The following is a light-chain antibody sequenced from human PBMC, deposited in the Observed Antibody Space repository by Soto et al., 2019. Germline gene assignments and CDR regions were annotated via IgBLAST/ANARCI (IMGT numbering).Light chain of an antibody. CDR3: SSFTSSSTWV. Sequence: QSALTQPASVSGSPGQSITISCTGTSSDVGGYNYVSWYQQHPGKAPKVMIYEVTNRASGVSNRFSASKSGNTASLTISGLRAEDEAEYHCSSFTSSSTWVFGGGTKVTVL. J-gene: IGLJ3*02. CDR2: EVT. V-gene: IGLV2-14*03. CDR1: SSDVGGYNY.